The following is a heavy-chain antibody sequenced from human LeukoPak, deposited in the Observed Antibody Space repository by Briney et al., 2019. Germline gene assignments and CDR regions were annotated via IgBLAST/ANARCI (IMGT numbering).Heavy chain of an antibody. D-gene: IGHD3-3*01. Sequence: SETLSLTCTVSGGSVSSYYWSWIRQPPGKGLEWIGYIYYSGSTNYNPSLKSRVTILVDTSKNQFSLKLSSVTAADTAVYYCARGTSTDFYFDYWGQGTLVTVSS. J-gene: IGHJ4*02. CDR3: ARGTSTDFYFDY. CDR1: GGSVSSYY. CDR2: IYYSGST. V-gene: IGHV4-59*02.